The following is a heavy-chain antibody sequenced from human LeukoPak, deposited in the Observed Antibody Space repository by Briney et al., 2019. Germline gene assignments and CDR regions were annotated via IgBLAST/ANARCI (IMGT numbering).Heavy chain of an antibody. J-gene: IGHJ6*02. CDR2: ISSSSSTI. CDR3: ARKLRGRIYGMDV. V-gene: IGHV3-48*01. Sequence: GGSLRLSCAASGFTFSSYSVNWVRQAPGKGLEWVSYISSSSSTIYYADSVKGRFTISRDNAKNSLYLQMNSLRAEDTAVYYCARKLRGRIYGMDVWGQGTTVTVSS. D-gene: IGHD1-26*01. CDR1: GFTFSSYS.